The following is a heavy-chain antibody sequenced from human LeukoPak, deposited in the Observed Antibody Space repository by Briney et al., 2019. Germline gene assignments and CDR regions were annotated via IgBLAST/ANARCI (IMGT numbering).Heavy chain of an antibody. CDR3: ARGSYYDSEIDY. J-gene: IGHJ4*02. V-gene: IGHV1-69*13. CDR2: IIPIFGTA. CDR1: GGTFSSYA. Sequence: SVKVSCKASGGTFSSYAISWVRQAPGQGREWMGGIIPIFGTANYAQKFQGRVTITADESTSTAYMELRSMRSEDTAVYYCARGSYYDSEIDYWGQGTLVTVSS. D-gene: IGHD3-22*01.